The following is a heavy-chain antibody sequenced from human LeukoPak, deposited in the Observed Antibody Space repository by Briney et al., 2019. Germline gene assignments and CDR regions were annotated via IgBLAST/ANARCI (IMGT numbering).Heavy chain of an antibody. J-gene: IGHJ3*02. D-gene: IGHD6-6*01. CDR2: TFYRSKWYN. CDR1: GDSVSSNSAA. CDR3: ASGQLIDPFDI. V-gene: IGHV6-1*01. Sequence: SQTLSLTCAISGDSVSSNSAAWSWIRQSPSRGLEWLGRTFYRSKWYNDYATSLKSRITINPDTSKNQFSLQLNSVTPEDTAVYYCASGQLIDPFDIWGQGTMVTVSS.